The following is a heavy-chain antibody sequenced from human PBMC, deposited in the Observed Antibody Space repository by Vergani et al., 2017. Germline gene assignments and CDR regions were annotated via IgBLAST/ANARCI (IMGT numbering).Heavy chain of an antibody. V-gene: IGHV5-51*01. D-gene: IGHD4-17*01. CDR2: IYPGDSDT. Sequence: EVQLVQSGAEVKKTGESLKISCKGSGYSFTSYWIGWVRQMPGQGLEWMGIIYPGDSDTRYSPSFQGQVTISADKSISTAYLQWSSLKASDTAMYYCARHSLGNDYGDYSWFDPWGQGTLVTVSS. CDR3: ARHSLGNDYGDYSWFDP. CDR1: GYSFTSYW. J-gene: IGHJ5*02.